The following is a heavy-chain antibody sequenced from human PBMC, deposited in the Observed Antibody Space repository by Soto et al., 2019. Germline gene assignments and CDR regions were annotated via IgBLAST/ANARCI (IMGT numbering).Heavy chain of an antibody. D-gene: IGHD6-13*01. V-gene: IGHV5-51*01. CDR2: IYPGDSDT. CDR1: GYSFTSYW. Sequence: GESLKISCKGSGYSFTSYWIGWVRQMPGKGLEWMGIIYPGDSDTRYSPSFQGQVTISADKSISTAYLQWSSLKASDTAMYYCAASRLQQLGPWVPYAEYFQHWGQGTLVTVSS. CDR3: AASRLQQLGPWVPYAEYFQH. J-gene: IGHJ1*01.